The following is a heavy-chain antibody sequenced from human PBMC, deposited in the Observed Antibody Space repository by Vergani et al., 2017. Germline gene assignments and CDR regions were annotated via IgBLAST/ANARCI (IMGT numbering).Heavy chain of an antibody. J-gene: IGHJ6*02. V-gene: IGHV4-59*01. CDR3: ARDRVYGSGHEGYYYYGMDV. CDR1: GGSISSYY. Sequence: QVQLQESGPGLVKPSETLSLTCTVSGGSISSYYWSWIRQPPGKGLEWIGYIYYSGSTNYNPSLKSRVTISVDTSKNQFSLKLSSVTAADTAGYYCARDRVYGSGHEGYYYYGMDVWGQGTTVTVAS. D-gene: IGHD3-10*01. CDR2: IYYSGST.